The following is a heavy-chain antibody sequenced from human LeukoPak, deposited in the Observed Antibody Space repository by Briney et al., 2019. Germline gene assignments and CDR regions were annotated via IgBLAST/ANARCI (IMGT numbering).Heavy chain of an antibody. CDR2: INHTGGST. CDR3: AKEMSSSGYPIDY. V-gene: IGHV3-23*01. CDR1: GFTFSSYA. D-gene: IGHD3-22*01. J-gene: IGHJ4*02. Sequence: GGSLRLSCSASGFTFSSYAMHWVRHAPGKGLEWVSGINHTGGSTHYADSVKGRFTISRVNPKNTVYLQMDSLRAEDTAVYRCAKEMSSSGYPIDYWGQGTLVTVSS.